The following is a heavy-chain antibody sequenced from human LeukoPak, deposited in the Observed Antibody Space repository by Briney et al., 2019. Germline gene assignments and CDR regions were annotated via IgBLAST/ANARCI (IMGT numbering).Heavy chain of an antibody. J-gene: IGHJ4*02. CDR3: ARSHLHWVITN. D-gene: IGHD3-22*01. V-gene: IGHV3-23*01. CDR2: ISDSGGST. CDR1: GFTFSSYA. Sequence: GGSLRLSCAASGFTFSSYAMSWVRQAPGKGLEWVSVISDSGGSTYYADSVKGRFTISRDNSKNTLYLQMNSLRAEDAAVYYCARSHLHWVITNWGQGTLVTVSS.